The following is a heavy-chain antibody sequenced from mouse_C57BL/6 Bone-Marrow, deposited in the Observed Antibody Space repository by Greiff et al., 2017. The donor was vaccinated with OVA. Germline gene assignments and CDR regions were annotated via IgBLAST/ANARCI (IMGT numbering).Heavy chain of an antibody. D-gene: IGHD1-1*01. Sequence: EVQLQESGPGLVKPSQSLSLTCSVTGYSITSGYYWNWIRQFPGNKLEWMGYISYDGSNNYNPSLKNRISITRDTSKNQFFLKLNSVTTEDTATYYCAREGGFTTVVATDFDVWGTGTTVTVSS. CDR2: ISYDGSN. J-gene: IGHJ1*03. V-gene: IGHV3-6*01. CDR1: GYSITSGYY. CDR3: AREGGFTTVVATDFDV.